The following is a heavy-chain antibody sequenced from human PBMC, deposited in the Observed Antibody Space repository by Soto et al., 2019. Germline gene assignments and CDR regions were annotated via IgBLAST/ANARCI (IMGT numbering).Heavy chain of an antibody. D-gene: IGHD6-13*01. CDR2: INSDGSST. V-gene: IGHV3-74*01. J-gene: IGHJ6*02. CDR3: ARVDSSWYVGIYYYYGMDV. CDR1: GFTFSSYW. Sequence: GGSLRLSCAASGFTFSSYWMHWVRQAPGKGLVWVSRINSDGSSTSYADSVKGRFTISRDNAKNTLYLQMNSLRAEDTAVYYCARVDSSWYVGIYYYYGMDVWGQGTTVTVSS.